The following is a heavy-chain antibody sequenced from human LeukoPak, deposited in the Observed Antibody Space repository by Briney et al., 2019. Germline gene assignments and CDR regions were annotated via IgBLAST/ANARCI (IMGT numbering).Heavy chain of an antibody. CDR3: ARAQSYYYGSGSYLVY. CDR2: ISYDGSNK. CDR1: GFTFSSYA. V-gene: IGHV3-30-3*01. D-gene: IGHD3-10*01. J-gene: IGHJ4*02. Sequence: GRSLRLSCAASGFTFSSYAMHWVRQAPGKGLEWVAVISYDGSNKYYADPVKGRFTISRDNSKNTLYLQMNSLRAEDTAVYYCARAQSYYYGSGSYLVYWGQGTLVTVSS.